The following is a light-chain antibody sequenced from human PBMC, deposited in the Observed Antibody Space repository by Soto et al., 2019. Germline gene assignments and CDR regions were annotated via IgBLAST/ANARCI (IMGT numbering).Light chain of an antibody. CDR3: CSYAGSSTFHVV. CDR1: SSDVGSYNL. CDR2: EGS. V-gene: IGLV2-23*03. Sequence: QSALTQPASVSGSPAQSITISCTGTSSDVGSYNLVSWYQQHPGKAPKLMIYEGSKRPSGVSNRFSGYKSGNTASLTISGLQAEDEADYYCCSYAGSSTFHVVFGGGTKVTVL. J-gene: IGLJ2*01.